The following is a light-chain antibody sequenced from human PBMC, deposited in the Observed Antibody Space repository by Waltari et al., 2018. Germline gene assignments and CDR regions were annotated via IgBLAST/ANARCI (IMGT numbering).Light chain of an antibody. CDR3: QLRTGWPMT. Sequence: EVVLTQSPATLSFSPGESATLSCRASQSVSNSLAWYRQKPGQAPSLLIYDASTRAAGIPGRFSGSGSGTDFTLTISSLEPEDFAVYYCQLRTGWPMTFGQGTRLEIK. V-gene: IGKV3-11*01. J-gene: IGKJ5*01. CDR2: DAS. CDR1: QSVSNS.